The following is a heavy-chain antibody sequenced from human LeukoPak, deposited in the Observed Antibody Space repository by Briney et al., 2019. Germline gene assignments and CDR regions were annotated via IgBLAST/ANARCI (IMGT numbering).Heavy chain of an antibody. Sequence: PGGSLRLSCATSGVTFSSNCISWVRHAPGRGLDWVANIKPDGSAEYYAASVKGRFTVSRDNAKNSLYLQMNSLRVEDTAVYYCARANNSSWHNWGQGTLVTVSS. V-gene: IGHV3-7*01. CDR2: IKPDGSAE. D-gene: IGHD6-13*01. CDR1: GVTFSSNC. CDR3: ARANNSSWHN. J-gene: IGHJ4*02.